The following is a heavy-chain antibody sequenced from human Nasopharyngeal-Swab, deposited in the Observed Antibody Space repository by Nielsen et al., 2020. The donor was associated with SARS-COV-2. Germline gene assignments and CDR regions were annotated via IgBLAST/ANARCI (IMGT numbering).Heavy chain of an antibody. CDR2: IYYSGST. CDR3: ARCGGDCLKTPTLYYFDY. Sequence: WIRQPPGKGLEWIGYIYYSGSTNYNPSLKSRVTISVDTSKNQFSLKLSSVTAADTAMYYCARCGGDCLKTPTLYYFDYWGQGTLVTVSS. V-gene: IGHV4-59*01. J-gene: IGHJ4*02. D-gene: IGHD2-21*02.